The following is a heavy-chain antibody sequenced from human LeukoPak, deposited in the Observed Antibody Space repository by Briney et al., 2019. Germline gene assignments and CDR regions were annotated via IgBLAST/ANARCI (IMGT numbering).Heavy chain of an antibody. CDR3: ARVVGDLFRWFDP. CDR1: GGSIRSGDHY. CDR2: IYYSGNT. D-gene: IGHD3-10*01. J-gene: IGHJ5*02. V-gene: IGHV4-30-4*01. Sequence: SETLSLTCTVSGGSIRSGDHYWSWIRQLPGKGLEWIAYIYYSGNTYYNPSLKSRVSISVDTSKNQFSLKLSSVTAADTAVYFCARVVGDLFRWFDPWGQGTLVTVSS.